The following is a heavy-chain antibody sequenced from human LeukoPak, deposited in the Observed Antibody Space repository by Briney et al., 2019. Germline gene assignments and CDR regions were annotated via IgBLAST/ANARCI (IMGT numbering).Heavy chain of an antibody. J-gene: IGHJ4*02. V-gene: IGHV3-23*01. CDR3: ARGGDYGVKIGY. Sequence: GGSLRLSCAASGFTFSSYWMHWVRQAPGKGLEWVSGISSSGGNTYYADSVKGRFTFSRDNSKNTIYLQMNSLRADDTAVYYCARGGDYGVKIGYWGQGTLVTVSS. CDR1: GFTFSSYW. D-gene: IGHD3-16*01. CDR2: ISSSGGNT.